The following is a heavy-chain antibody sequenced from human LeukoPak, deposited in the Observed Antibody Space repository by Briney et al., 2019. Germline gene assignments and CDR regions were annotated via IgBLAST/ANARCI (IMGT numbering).Heavy chain of an antibody. CDR3: ARDPVFRAYDSSGYYHYYYYMDV. J-gene: IGHJ6*03. V-gene: IGHV4-61*01. CDR1: GYSISRGYY. Sequence: SETLSLTCVVSGYSISRGYYWGWIRQPPGKGLEWIGYIYYSGSTNYNPSLKSRVTISVDTSKNQFSLKLSSVTAADTAVYYCARDPVFRAYDSSGYYHYYYYMDVWGKGTTVTVSS. CDR2: IYYSGST. D-gene: IGHD3-22*01.